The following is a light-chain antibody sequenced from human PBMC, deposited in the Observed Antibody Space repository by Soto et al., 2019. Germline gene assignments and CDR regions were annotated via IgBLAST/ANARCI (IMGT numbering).Light chain of an antibody. CDR2: DVS. V-gene: IGLV2-14*01. Sequence: QSVLTQPASVSGSPGQSITISCTGTSSDVGGYNYVSWYQQHPCKAPKLMIYDVSNLPSGVSNRFSGSKSGNTASLTISGLQAEDEADYYRSSYTSSSTLVFGGGTKLTVL. CDR1: SSDVGGYNY. CDR3: SSYTSSSTLV. J-gene: IGLJ2*01.